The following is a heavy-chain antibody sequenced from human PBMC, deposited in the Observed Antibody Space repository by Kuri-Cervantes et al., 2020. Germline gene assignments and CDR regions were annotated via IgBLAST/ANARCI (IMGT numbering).Heavy chain of an antibody. D-gene: IGHD1-26*01. Sequence: GESLKISCAASGFTFDDYAMHWVRQAPGKGLVWVSRINSDGSSTSYADSVKGRFTISRDNAKNTLYLQMNSLRAEDTAVYYCARVGVRGSYNQIGYYFDYWGQGTLVTVSS. J-gene: IGHJ4*02. CDR3: ARVGVRGSYNQIGYYFDY. V-gene: IGHV3-74*01. CDR2: INSDGSST. CDR1: GFTFDDYA.